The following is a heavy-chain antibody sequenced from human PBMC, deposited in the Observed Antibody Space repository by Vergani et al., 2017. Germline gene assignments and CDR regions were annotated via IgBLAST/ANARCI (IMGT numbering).Heavy chain of an antibody. J-gene: IGHJ4*02. CDR1: GGSFSGYY. D-gene: IGHD4-17*01. CDR2: INHSGST. Sequence: QLQQWGAGLLKPSETLSLTCAVYGGSFSGYYWSWIRQPPGKGLEWIGEINHSGSTNYNPSLKSRVTISVDTSKNQFSLKLSSVTAADTAVYYCARDPYGDYYFDYWGQGTLVTVSS. CDR3: ARDPYGDYYFDY. V-gene: IGHV4-34*01.